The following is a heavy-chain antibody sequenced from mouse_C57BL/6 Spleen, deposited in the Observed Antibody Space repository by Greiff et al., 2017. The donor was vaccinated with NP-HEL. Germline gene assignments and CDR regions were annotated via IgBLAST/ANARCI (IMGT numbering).Heavy chain of an antibody. Sequence: VQLQQSGPELVKPGASVKISCKASGYTFTDYYMNWVKQSHGKSLEWIGDINPNNGGTSYNQKFKGKATLTVDKSSSTAYMELRSLTSEDSAVYYCARGDDYDPYYYAMDYWGQGTSVTVSS. D-gene: IGHD2-4*01. CDR3: ARGDDYDPYYYAMDY. J-gene: IGHJ4*01. CDR2: INPNNGGT. CDR1: GYTFTDYY. V-gene: IGHV1-26*01.